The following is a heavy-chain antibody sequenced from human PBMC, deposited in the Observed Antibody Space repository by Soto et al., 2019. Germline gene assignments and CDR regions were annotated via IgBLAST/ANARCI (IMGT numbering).Heavy chain of an antibody. CDR2: ISGSGDST. V-gene: IGHV3-23*01. Sequence: SLRLPCAASGFTFSSYAMSWVRQAPGKGLEWVSGISGSGDSTYYADSVKGRFTISGDNSKNTLYLQMNSLRADDTAVYYCAKRLHRSSWYAAFDYWGQGTQVTVSS. CDR1: GFTFSSYA. J-gene: IGHJ4*02. CDR3: AKRLHRSSWYAAFDY. D-gene: IGHD6-13*01.